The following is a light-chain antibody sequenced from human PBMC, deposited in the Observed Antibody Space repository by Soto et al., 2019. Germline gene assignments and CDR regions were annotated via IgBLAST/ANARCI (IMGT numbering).Light chain of an antibody. Sequence: DIQLTQSPSFLSASVGDRVTITCRASQGISSYLAWYQQKPGKAPTLLIYAASTLQSGVPSRFSGSGSGTAFTLTISSLQTEDFATYYCQRLNSYPRTFGQGTRLEIK. CDR3: QRLNSYPRT. CDR1: QGISSY. J-gene: IGKJ5*01. CDR2: AAS. V-gene: IGKV1-9*01.